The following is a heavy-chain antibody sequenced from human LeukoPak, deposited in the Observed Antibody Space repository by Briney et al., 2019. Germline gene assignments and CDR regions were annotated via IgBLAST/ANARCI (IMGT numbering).Heavy chain of an antibody. V-gene: IGHV2-70*20. CDR2: IYWNDDK. CDR1: GFSLSTSGMW. Sequence: RESAPALVKPTPTLTLTCTFSGFSLSTSGMWVSWVRQPPGKALEWLALIYWNDDKYYSTSLKTRLTISKDTSKNQVVLTMTNMDPVDTATYYCARIHWGVTMIVVVITAYYFDYWGQGTLVTVSS. D-gene: IGHD3-22*01. CDR3: ARIHWGVTMIVVVITAYYFDY. J-gene: IGHJ4*02.